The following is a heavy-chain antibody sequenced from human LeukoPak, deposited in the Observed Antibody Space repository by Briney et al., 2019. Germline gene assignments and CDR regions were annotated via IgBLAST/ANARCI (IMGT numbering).Heavy chain of an antibody. D-gene: IGHD3-10*01. CDR1: GFTFNTYA. Sequence: GGSVRLSCAASGFTFNTYAMSWARQAPGKGLEWVSSMSGSGSSTYYADSVKGRFTISRDNSKNSLYLQMNSLRTEDTALYYCAKDFSGSGWSSDYWGQGTLVTVTS. V-gene: IGHV3-23*01. CDR2: MSGSGSST. J-gene: IGHJ4*02. CDR3: AKDFSGSGWSSDY.